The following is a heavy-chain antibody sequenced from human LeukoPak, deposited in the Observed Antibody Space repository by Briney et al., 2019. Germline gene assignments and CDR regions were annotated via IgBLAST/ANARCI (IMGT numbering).Heavy chain of an antibody. V-gene: IGHV3-7*01. CDR2: IQQNGGGK. CDR1: GFTFGSYW. CDR3: ATGGDLYCTTANCLPFDY. D-gene: IGHD2-8*01. Sequence: GGSLRLSCAAPGFTFGSYWMSWVRQAPGKGLEGVANIQQNGGGKHYVDSVKGRFTISRDNAKNSLYLQMDNLRAEDTAVYYCATGGDLYCTTANCLPFDYWGQGTLVTVSS. J-gene: IGHJ4*02.